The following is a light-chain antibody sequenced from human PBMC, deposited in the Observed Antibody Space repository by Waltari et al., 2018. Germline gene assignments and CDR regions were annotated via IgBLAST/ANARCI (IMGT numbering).Light chain of an antibody. CDR1: QSLLYSSNTKNY. J-gene: IGKJ4*01. CDR2: WAS. Sequence: DIVTTQSPDSLPVSLGDRAPITCKSSQSLLYSSNTKNYLAWYQQKPGQPPNLLIYWASTRESGVPDRFSGSGSGTDFTLTISSLQAEDVAVYYCQQYYSTPPTFGGGTKVEIK. CDR3: QQYYSTPPT. V-gene: IGKV4-1*01.